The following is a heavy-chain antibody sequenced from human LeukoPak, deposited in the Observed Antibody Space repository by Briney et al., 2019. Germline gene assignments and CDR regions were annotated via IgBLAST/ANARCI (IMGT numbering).Heavy chain of an antibody. Sequence: SQTPSLTCAISGDSVSSNSATWTWIRQSPSRGLEWLGRTYYRSKWYNDYAVSVISRITINPDTSKNQFSLQLNSVTPEDTAVYYCARGGGAADSWGQGTLVTVSS. V-gene: IGHV6-1*01. CDR1: GDSVSSNSAT. J-gene: IGHJ4*02. CDR3: ARGGGAADS. CDR2: TYYRSKWYN.